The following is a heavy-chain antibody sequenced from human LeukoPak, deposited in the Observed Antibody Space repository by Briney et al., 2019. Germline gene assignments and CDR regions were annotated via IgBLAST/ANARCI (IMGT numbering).Heavy chain of an antibody. CDR3: ARLRHFDWLDRGYFDY. Sequence: TSETLSLTCTVSGGSISSSSCYWGWIRQPPGKGLEWIGSIYYSGSTYYNPSLKSRVTISADTSKNQFSLKLSSVTAADMAVYSCARLRHFDWLDRGYFDYWGQGTLVTVSS. D-gene: IGHD3-9*01. CDR2: IYYSGST. J-gene: IGHJ4*02. V-gene: IGHV4-39*01. CDR1: GGSISSSSCY.